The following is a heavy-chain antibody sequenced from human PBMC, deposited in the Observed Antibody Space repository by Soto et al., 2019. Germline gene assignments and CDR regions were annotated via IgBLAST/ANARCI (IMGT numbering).Heavy chain of an antibody. J-gene: IGHJ4*02. Sequence: GASVKVSCKASGYTFTSYYMHWVRQAPGQGLEWMGIINPSGGSTSYAQKFQERVTITRDMSTSTAYMELSSLRSEDTAVYYCAADQYDFWSGYPEYYFDYWGQGTLVTV. D-gene: IGHD3-3*01. CDR3: AADQYDFWSGYPEYYFDY. CDR1: GYTFTSYY. V-gene: IGHV1-46*01. CDR2: INPSGGST.